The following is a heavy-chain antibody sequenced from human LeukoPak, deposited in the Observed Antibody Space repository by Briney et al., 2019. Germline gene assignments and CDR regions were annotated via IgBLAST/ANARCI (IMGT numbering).Heavy chain of an antibody. V-gene: IGHV3-15*01. CDR1: GFTFSNAW. CDR2: IKSKTDGGTT. D-gene: IGHD3-16*01. J-gene: IGHJ4*02. CDR3: TTAVYDYVWGSYGASDY. Sequence: GGSPRLSCAASGFTFSNAWMSWVRQAPGKGLEWVGRIKSKTDGGTTDYAAPVKGRFTISRDDSKNTLYLQMNSLKTEDTAVYYCTTAVYDYVWGSYGASDYWGQGTLVTVSS.